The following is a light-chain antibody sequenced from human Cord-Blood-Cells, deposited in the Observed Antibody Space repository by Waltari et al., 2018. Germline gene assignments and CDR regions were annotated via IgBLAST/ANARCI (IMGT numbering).Light chain of an antibody. V-gene: IGLV2-11*01. J-gene: IGLJ3*02. CDR1: SSAVGGYNY. Sequence: QSALTQPRSVSGFPGQSVTISCTGPSSAVGGYNYVSWYQQHPGKAPKLMIYDVSKRPSGVPDRFSGSKSCNTASLTISGLQAEDEADYYCCSYAGSYTWVFGGGTKLTVL. CDR3: CSYAGSYTWV. CDR2: DVS.